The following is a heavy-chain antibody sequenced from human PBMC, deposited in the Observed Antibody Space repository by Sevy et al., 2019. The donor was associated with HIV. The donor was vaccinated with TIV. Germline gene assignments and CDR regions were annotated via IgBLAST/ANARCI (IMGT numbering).Heavy chain of an antibody. CDR2: LFFGCGKI. CDR1: GFALHEYS. CDR3: AREGCSRPHDY. D-gene: IGHD2-8*01. V-gene: IGHV3-23*01. Sequence: GGSLRLSCAASGFALHEYSMSWIRQAPGKGLEWVATLFFGCGKINYADSVKGRFTISRDNSKNSFYLQMDNLRVEDTALYYWAREGCSRPHDYWGQGTRVTVSS. J-gene: IGHJ4*02.